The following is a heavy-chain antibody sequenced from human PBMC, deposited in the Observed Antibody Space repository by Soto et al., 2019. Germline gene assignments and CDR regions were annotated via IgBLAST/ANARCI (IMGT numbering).Heavy chain of an antibody. J-gene: IGHJ4*02. D-gene: IGHD5-12*01. CDR1: GYTFTSYT. CDR3: ARDLGSGYDPGDY. V-gene: IGHV1-69*06. Sequence: SVKVSCKASGYTFTSYTIHWVRQAPGQRLEWMGGIIPIFGTTNYAQRFHGRVTITADKSTSTVYMELYSLKSEDTAVYYCARDLGSGYDPGDYWGQGTLVTVSS. CDR2: IIPIFGTT.